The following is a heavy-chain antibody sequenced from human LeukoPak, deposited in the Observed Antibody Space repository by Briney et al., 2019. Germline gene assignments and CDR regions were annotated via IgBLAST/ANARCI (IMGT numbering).Heavy chain of an antibody. D-gene: IGHD6-13*01. CDR2: IYYSGST. CDR1: GGFISSSNYY. Sequence: SETLSLTCTVSGGFISSSNYYWGWIRQPPGKGLEWIGSIYYSGSTYYNPSLKGRVTISVDTSKNQFSLKLSSVTAADTAVYYCARHEPKTSSWYKWFDPWGQGTLVTVSS. CDR3: ARHEPKTSSWYKWFDP. J-gene: IGHJ5*02. V-gene: IGHV4-39*01.